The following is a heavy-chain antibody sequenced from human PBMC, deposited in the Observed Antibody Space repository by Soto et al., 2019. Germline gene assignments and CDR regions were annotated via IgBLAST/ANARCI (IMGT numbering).Heavy chain of an antibody. D-gene: IGHD2-2*01. CDR1: GGTFSSYS. J-gene: IGHJ6*02. CDR3: ARVPAANIYYYYGMDV. Sequence: GASVEVSCKASGGTFSSYSISWVLQAPGQGLEWMGGIIPIFGTANYAQKFQGRVTITADESTSTAYMELSSLRSEDTAVYYCARVPAANIYYYYGMDVWGQGTTVTVSS. V-gene: IGHV1-69*13. CDR2: IIPIFGTA.